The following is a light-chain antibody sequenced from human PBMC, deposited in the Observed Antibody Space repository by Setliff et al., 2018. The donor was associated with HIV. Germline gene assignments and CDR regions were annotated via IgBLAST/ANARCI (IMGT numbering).Light chain of an antibody. V-gene: IGLV2-14*01. CDR3: ISYADSSALYV. CDR1: SSDIGGYDY. J-gene: IGLJ1*01. CDR2: EVS. Sequence: LAQPASVSGSPGQSVTISCTGTSSDIGGYDYVSWYQQHPDTAPKVIIYEVSNRPSGVSNRFSGSKSGNTASLTISGLLAEDEADYYCISYADSSALYVFGSGTKV.